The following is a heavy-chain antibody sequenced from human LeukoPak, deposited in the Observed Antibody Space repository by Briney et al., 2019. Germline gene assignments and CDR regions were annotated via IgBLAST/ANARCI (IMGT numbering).Heavy chain of an antibody. CDR3: ARGPFSEPGIAVAGSFDY. V-gene: IGHV1-8*03. D-gene: IGHD6-19*01. Sequence: ASVKVSCKASGYTFTSYDINWVRQATGQGLEWTGWMNPNSGNTGYAQKFQGRVTITRNTSISTAYMELSSLRSEDTAVYYCARGPFSEPGIAVAGSFDYWGQGTLVTVSS. J-gene: IGHJ4*02. CDR2: MNPNSGNT. CDR1: GYTFTSYD.